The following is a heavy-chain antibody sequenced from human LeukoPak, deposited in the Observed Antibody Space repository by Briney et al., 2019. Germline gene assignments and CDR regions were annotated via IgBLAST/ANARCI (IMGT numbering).Heavy chain of an antibody. V-gene: IGHV4-61*01. CDR1: DGSVSSGTYY. D-gene: IGHD2-2*01. J-gene: IGHJ6*02. CDR3: ARDYCSSTTCYDSYYYGMDV. Sequence: SETLSLTCTVSDGSVSSGTYYWSWIRQPPGKGLEWIGYISYTGNTNYNPSLKSRVTISVDTSKNQFSLKLSSVTAADTAVYYCARDYCSSTTCYDSYYYGMDVWGQGTTVTVSS. CDR2: ISYTGNT.